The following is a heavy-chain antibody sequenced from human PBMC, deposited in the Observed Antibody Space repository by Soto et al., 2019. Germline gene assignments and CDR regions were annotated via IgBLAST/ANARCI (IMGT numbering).Heavy chain of an antibody. J-gene: IGHJ3*02. Sequence: SETLSLTCAVYGGSFSGYYWSWIRQPPGKGLEWIGEINHSGSTNYNPSLKSRVTISVDTSKNQFSLKLSSVTAADTAVYYCARVHPIVVVVAAQTGAFDIWGQGTMVTVSS. CDR2: INHSGST. CDR3: ARVHPIVVVVAAQTGAFDI. D-gene: IGHD2-15*01. V-gene: IGHV4-34*01. CDR1: GGSFSGYY.